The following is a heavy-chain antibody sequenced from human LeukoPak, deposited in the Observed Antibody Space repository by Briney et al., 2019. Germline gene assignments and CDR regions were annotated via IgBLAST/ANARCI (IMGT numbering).Heavy chain of an antibody. CDR3: VKDNPPFDS. CDR2: ISTNGDST. Sequence: GGSLRLSCSASGFSFRSYVMHWVRQAPGKGLDYVSAISTNGDSTYYADSVKGRFTISRDNSKNTLYLQMSSLRAEDTAVYYCVKDNPPFDSWGQGTLDTVSS. J-gene: IGHJ4*02. V-gene: IGHV3-64D*06. CDR1: GFSFRSYV.